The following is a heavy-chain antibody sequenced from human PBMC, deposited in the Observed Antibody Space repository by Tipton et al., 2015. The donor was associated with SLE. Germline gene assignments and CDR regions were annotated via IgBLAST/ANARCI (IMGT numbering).Heavy chain of an antibody. D-gene: IGHD6-13*01. CDR3: ARTGYSSSWLYFQH. CDR2: IYHSGST. CDR1: GGPISSSSW. V-gene: IGHV4-4*02. Sequence: TLSLTCAVSGGPISSSSWWSWVRQPPGKGLEWIGEIYHSGSTNYNPSLKSRVTISVDTSKNQFSPKLSSVTAADTAVYYCARTGYSSSWLYFQHWGQGTLVTVSS. J-gene: IGHJ1*01.